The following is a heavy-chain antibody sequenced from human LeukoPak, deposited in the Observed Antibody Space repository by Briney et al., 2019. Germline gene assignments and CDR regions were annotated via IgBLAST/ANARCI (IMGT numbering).Heavy chain of an antibody. CDR1: GFTFSSYA. J-gene: IGHJ4*02. V-gene: IGHV3-30*01. D-gene: IGHD3-22*01. CDR3: ARGFREDSSGLDADFDY. Sequence: GGSLRLSCAASGFTFSSYAMHWVRQAPGKGLEWVAVISYDGSNKYYADSVKGRFTISRDNSKNTLYLQMNSLRAENTAVYYCARGFREDSSGLDADFDYWGQGTLVTVSS. CDR2: ISYDGSNK.